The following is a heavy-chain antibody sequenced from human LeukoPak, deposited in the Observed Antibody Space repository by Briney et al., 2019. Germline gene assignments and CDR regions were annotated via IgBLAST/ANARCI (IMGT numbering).Heavy chain of an antibody. D-gene: IGHD2-15*01. V-gene: IGHV1-18*01. J-gene: IGHJ6*02. Sequence: VRQVPGXGLEWMGWISAYNGNTNYAQKLQGRVTMTTDTSTSTAYMELRSLRSDDTAVYYCARDLGGVYYYGMDVWGQGTTVTVSS. CDR2: ISAYNGNT. CDR3: ARDLGGVYYYGMDV.